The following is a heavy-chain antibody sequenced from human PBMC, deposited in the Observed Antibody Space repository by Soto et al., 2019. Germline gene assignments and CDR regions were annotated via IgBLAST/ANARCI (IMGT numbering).Heavy chain of an antibody. Sequence: SVKVSCKASGGSLSSYAVNWVRQAPGQGLELMGGIIPIFGTANYTQKFQCRVTIPADKSTSTDYMEVNSLRSQATAMYYCARAMYASSWYDRGFDYLGQ. CDR2: IIPIFGTA. CDR3: ARAMYASSWYDRGFDY. V-gene: IGHV1-69*06. CDR1: GGSLSSYA. D-gene: IGHD6-13*01. J-gene: IGHJ4*01.